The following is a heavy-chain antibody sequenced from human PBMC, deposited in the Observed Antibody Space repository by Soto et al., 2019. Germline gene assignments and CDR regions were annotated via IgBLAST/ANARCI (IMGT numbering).Heavy chain of an antibody. CDR1: GGSISTYS. J-gene: IGHJ3*02. CDR3: ASRSQLGGAFDI. D-gene: IGHD2-2*01. V-gene: IGHV4-59*08. CDR2: IYYSGST. Sequence: QVQLQESGPGLVKPSETLSLTCTVSGGSISTYSWSWIRQPPGKGLEWIGYIYYSGSTNYNPSLKRRVAISVDTCDYQCSMDLRSVTTADTAVYYCASRSQLGGAFDIWGRGTMITVSS.